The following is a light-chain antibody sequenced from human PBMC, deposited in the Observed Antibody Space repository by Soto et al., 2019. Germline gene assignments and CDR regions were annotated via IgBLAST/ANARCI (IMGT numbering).Light chain of an antibody. V-gene: IGKV3-15*01. J-gene: IGKJ1*01. CDR1: QSVSSSY. Sequence: EIVLTQSPGTLSLSPGERATLSCRASQSVSSSYFAWYQQKPGQAPRLLIYGASTRATGIPARFSDSGSGTEFTLTISSLQSEDFAVYYCQQYNNWPLTFGQGTKVDIK. CDR2: GAS. CDR3: QQYNNWPLT.